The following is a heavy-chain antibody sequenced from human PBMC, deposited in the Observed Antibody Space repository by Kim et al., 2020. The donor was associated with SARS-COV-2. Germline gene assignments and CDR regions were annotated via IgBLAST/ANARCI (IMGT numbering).Heavy chain of an antibody. V-gene: IGHV3-23*01. D-gene: IGHD3-22*01. CDR2: IGGGGGNT. Sequence: GGSLRLSCAASGFTFSSYAMMWARQAPGKGLEWVSIIGGGGGNTFYADSVKGRFTISRDNSKNTLHLQMNSLRAEDTALYYCAKGKASVKVDWFDPWGQGILVTVSS. J-gene: IGHJ5*02. CDR3: AKGKASVKVDWFDP. CDR1: GFTFSSYA.